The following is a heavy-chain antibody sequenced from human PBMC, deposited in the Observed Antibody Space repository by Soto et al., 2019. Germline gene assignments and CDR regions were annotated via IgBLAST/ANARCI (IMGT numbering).Heavy chain of an antibody. CDR1: GFTFSSYA. CDR3: AKDPIGGIYDYGDYDAFDI. D-gene: IGHD4-17*01. Sequence: GSLRLSCAASGFTFSSYAMSWVRQAPGKGLEWVSAISGSGGSTYYADSVKGRFTISRDNSKNTLYLQMNSLRAEDTAVYYCAKDPIGGIYDYGDYDAFDIWGQGTMVTVSS. J-gene: IGHJ3*02. CDR2: ISGSGGST. V-gene: IGHV3-23*01.